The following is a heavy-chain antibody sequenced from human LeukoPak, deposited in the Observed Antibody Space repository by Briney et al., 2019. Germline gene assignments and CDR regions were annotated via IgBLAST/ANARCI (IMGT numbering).Heavy chain of an antibody. J-gene: IGHJ6*02. V-gene: IGHV3-23*01. Sequence: VGSLRLSCAASGFTLSSYAMSWVRQAPGKGLEGVSAISGSGGSTYYADSVKGRFTISRDNSKNTLYLQMNSLRAEDTAVYYCAKDQQQLVPYYYYYYGMDVWGQGTTVTVSS. D-gene: IGHD6-13*01. CDR1: GFTLSSYA. CDR2: ISGSGGST. CDR3: AKDQQQLVPYYYYYYGMDV.